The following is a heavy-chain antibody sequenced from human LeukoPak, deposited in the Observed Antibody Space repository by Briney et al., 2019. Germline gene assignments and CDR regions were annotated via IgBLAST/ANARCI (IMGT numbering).Heavy chain of an antibody. Sequence: SETLSLTCAVYGGSFSASYWSWIRQPPGKGLEWIGEINHSGSTNYNPSLKSRVTISVDTSKNQFSLKLSSVTAADTAVYYCARGPGRYCTSTCCYTRDYWGQGTLVTVSS. CDR1: GGSFSASY. D-gene: IGHD2-2*02. V-gene: IGHV4-34*01. CDR3: ARGPGRYCTSTCCYTRDY. CDR2: INHSGST. J-gene: IGHJ4*02.